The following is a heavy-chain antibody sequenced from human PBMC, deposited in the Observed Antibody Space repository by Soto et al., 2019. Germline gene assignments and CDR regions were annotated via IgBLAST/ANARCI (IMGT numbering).Heavy chain of an antibody. D-gene: IGHD3-9*01. V-gene: IGHV1-8*01. J-gene: IGHJ6*02. Sequence: GASVKVSCKASGYTFTSYDINWVRQATGQGLEWMGWMNPNSGNTGYAQKFQGRVTMTRNTSISTAYMELSSLRSEDTAVYYCARVYFDWYTMGYYYYYGMDVWGQGTTVTVSS. CDR2: MNPNSGNT. CDR3: ARVYFDWYTMGYYYYYGMDV. CDR1: GYTFTSYD.